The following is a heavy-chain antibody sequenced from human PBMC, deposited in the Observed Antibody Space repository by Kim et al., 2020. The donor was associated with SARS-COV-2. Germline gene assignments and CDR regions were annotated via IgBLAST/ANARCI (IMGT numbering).Heavy chain of an antibody. J-gene: IGHJ5*02. D-gene: IGHD2-21*02. CDR1: GGSISSSSYY. CDR3: ASSPRERLRIVVVTAIPVRKGFDP. V-gene: IGHV4-39*01. CDR2: IYYSGST. Sequence: SETLSLTCTVSGGSISSSSYYWGWIRQPPGKGLEWIGSIYYSGSTYYNPSLKSRVTISVDTSKNQFSLKLSSVTAADTAVYYCASSPRERLRIVVVTAIPVRKGFDPWGQGTLVTVSS.